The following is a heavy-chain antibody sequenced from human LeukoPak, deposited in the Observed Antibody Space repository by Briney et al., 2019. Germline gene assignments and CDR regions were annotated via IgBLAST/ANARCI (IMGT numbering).Heavy chain of an antibody. Sequence: PGGSLRLSCAASGFTFSSYSMNWVRQAPGKGLEWVSSISSSSSYIYYADSVKGRFTISRDNAKNSLYLQMSSLRADDTAVYYCARDGAFRIYDYWGQGTLVTVSS. V-gene: IGHV3-21*01. CDR2: ISSSSSYI. J-gene: IGHJ4*02. CDR3: ARDGAFRIYDY. D-gene: IGHD3-3*02. CDR1: GFTFSSYS.